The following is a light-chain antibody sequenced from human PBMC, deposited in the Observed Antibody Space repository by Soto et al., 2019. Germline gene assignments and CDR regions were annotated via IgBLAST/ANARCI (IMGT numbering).Light chain of an antibody. V-gene: IGLV1-44*01. CDR1: TSNIGTYA. CDR2: RNH. J-gene: IGLJ2*01. CDR3: AAWDDSLRAMV. Sequence: QSVLTQSPSASGTPGQRVTISCSGSTSNIGTYAVNWYQQLPGTAPTLLIFRNHQRPSGVPDRFSGSKSGTSASLAISGPQSADEADYYCAAWDDSLRAMVFGGGTKLTVL.